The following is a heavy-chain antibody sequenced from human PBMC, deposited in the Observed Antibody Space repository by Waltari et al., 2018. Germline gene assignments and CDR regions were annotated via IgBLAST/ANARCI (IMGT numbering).Heavy chain of an antibody. CDR2: MNPNSGKT. J-gene: IGHJ5*02. V-gene: IGHV1-8*01. CDR3: GRANYYGSGSYRRNWFDP. Sequence: QVQLVQSGAAVKKPGASVNVSCKASGYTFTSYNINWVRQATLQGLEWMGWMNPNSGKTGYAQKCQGRVTMTRNTYISTAYMELSSLRSEDTAVYYCGRANYYGSGSYRRNWFDPWGQGTLVTVSS. D-gene: IGHD3-10*01. CDR1: GYTFTSYN.